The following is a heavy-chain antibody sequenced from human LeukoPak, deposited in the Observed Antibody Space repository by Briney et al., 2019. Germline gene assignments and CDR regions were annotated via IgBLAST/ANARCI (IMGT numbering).Heavy chain of an antibody. CDR2: IYTSGST. CDR1: GGSISSYY. V-gene: IGHV4-4*07. CDR3: ARDSYYDSSGYYSGNAFDI. D-gene: IGHD3-22*01. J-gene: IGHJ3*02. Sequence: SETLSLTCTVSGGSISSYYWSWIRQPAGKGLEWIGRIYTSGSTNYNPSLKSRVTISVDTSKNQFSLKLSSVTAADTAVYYCARDSYYDSSGYYSGNAFDIWGQGTMVTVSS.